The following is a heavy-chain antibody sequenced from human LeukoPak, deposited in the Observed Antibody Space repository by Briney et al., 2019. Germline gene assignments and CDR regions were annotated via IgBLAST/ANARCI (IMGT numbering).Heavy chain of an antibody. J-gene: IGHJ4*02. CDR1: GYSFTSYW. Sequence: GESLKISCQGSGYSFTSYWISWVRQMPGKGLEWMGRIDPSDSYTNYSPSFQGHVTISADKSISTAYLQWSSLKAPDTAMYYCAGRHCSGGSCSYYFDYWGKGPLVTVSS. CDR3: AGRHCSGGSCSYYFDY. V-gene: IGHV5-10-1*01. CDR2: IDPSDSYT. D-gene: IGHD2-15*01.